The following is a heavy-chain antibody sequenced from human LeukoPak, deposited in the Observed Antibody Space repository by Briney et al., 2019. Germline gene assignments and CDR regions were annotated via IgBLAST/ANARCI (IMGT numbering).Heavy chain of an antibody. V-gene: IGHV4-59*12. J-gene: IGHJ5*02. CDR3: ARGGLQTYCSSTSCHSENWFDP. CDR2: IYNSGST. Sequence: PSETLSLTCTVSGGSISSYYWSWLRQPPGKGLEWIGYIYNSGSTTYNPSLKSRVTMSVDTSKNQFSLKLSSVTAADTAVYYCARGGLQTYCSSTSCHSENWFDPWGQGTLVTVSS. D-gene: IGHD2-2*01. CDR1: GGSISSYY.